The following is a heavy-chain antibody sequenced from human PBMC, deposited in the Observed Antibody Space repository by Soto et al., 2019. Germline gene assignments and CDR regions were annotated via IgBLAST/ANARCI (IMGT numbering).Heavy chain of an antibody. Sequence: QVQLQQWGAGLLKPSETLSLTCAVYGGSFSGYYWSWIRQPPGKGLEWIGEINHSGSTNYNPSLKSRVTISVDTSKNQLSMKLSSVTAADTAVYYCARGRRVFGPKTRTLNWFDPWGQGTLVTVSS. CDR1: GGSFSGYY. CDR2: INHSGST. J-gene: IGHJ5*02. V-gene: IGHV4-34*01. D-gene: IGHD3-3*01. CDR3: ARGRRVFGPKTRTLNWFDP.